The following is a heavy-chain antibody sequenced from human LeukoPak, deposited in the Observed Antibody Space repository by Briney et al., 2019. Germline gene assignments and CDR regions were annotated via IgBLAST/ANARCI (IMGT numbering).Heavy chain of an antibody. CDR1: GGSLSSYT. V-gene: IGHV4-59*12. CDR3: AGLRQPYYFDSSSYCRSIDAFDI. Sequence: SETLPLTCTVSGGSLSSYTCSWVWHPPRKGLEWIGYIYYSVSTNYNPSLTSRVTISVDKSKNKFSLKLSHVTPAATATYFSAGLRQPYYFDSSSYCRSIDAFDIWGQGTMVTVS. CDR2: IYYSVST. D-gene: IGHD3-22*01. J-gene: IGHJ3*02.